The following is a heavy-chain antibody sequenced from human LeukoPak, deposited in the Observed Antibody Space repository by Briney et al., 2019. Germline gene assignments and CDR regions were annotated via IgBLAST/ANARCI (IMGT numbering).Heavy chain of an antibody. CDR3: ARDWKGGYNYGHPTVTSDY. D-gene: IGHD5-18*01. Sequence: TGGSLRLSCTASGFTVSSNYMSWLRQAPGKGLEWVAVIYSGGTTYYADSVKGRFTLSRDNSKNTLYLQMNSLRAEDTAVYYCARDWKGGYNYGHPTVTSDYWGQGTLVTVS. CDR1: GFTVSSNY. J-gene: IGHJ4*02. CDR2: IYSGGTT. V-gene: IGHV3-66*01.